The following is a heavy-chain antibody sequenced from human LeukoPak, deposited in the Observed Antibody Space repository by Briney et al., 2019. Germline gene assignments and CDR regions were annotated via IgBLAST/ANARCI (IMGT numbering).Heavy chain of an antibody. V-gene: IGHV3-21*01. CDR3: ARVDYTVTTVTSSDY. CDR1: GFTFSNYA. CDR2: ISSSSSYI. J-gene: IGHJ4*02. D-gene: IGHD4-17*01. Sequence: GGSLRLSCAASGFTFSNYAMNWVRQAPGKGLEWVSSISSSSSYIYYADSVKGRFTISRDNAKNSLYLQMNSLRAEDTAVYYCARVDYTVTTVTSSDYWGQGTLVTVSS.